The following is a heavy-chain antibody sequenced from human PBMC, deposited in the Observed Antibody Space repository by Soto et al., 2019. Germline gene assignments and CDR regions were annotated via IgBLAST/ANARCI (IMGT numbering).Heavy chain of an antibody. Sequence: GGSLRLSCAASGFTFSNAWMNWVRQAPGKGLEWVSYISSSSSTIYYADSVKGRFTISRDNAKNSLYLQMNSLRDEDTAVYYCGGDSSGYYYPDVFDIWGQGTMVTVSS. CDR1: GFTFSNAW. CDR2: ISSSSSTI. J-gene: IGHJ3*02. V-gene: IGHV3-48*02. D-gene: IGHD3-22*01. CDR3: GGDSSGYYYPDVFDI.